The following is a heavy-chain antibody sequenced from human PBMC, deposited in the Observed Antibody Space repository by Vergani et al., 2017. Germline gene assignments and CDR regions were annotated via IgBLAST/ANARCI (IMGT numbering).Heavy chain of an antibody. V-gene: IGHV5-10-1*03. CDR1: GYSFTSYW. D-gene: IGHD4-11*01. CDR2: IDPSDSYT. CDR3: ARRTASVTPGYYYYMDV. J-gene: IGHJ6*03. Sequence: EVQLVQSGAEVKKPGESLRISCKGSGYSFTSYWISWVRQMPGKGLEWMGRIDPSDSYTNYSPSFQGHVTISADKSISTAYLQWSSLKASDTAMYYCARRTASVTPGYYYYMDVWGKGTTVTVSS.